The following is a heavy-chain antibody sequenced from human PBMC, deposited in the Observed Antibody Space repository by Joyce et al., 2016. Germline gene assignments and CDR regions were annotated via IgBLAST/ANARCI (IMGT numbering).Heavy chain of an antibody. CDR2: INSDTSGGTT. Sequence: EGQLVESGGGLVKPGGSLRLSCAASGFTFSPGWLSWVHQPPGKGLEWVALINSDTSGGTTDYTSPVKGRFTISRDDAKNTVYLQMNSLKTEDTGIYYCTADDSTRRGFELDYWGQGTLVTVSS. D-gene: IGHD1-1*01. J-gene: IGHJ4*02. CDR1: GFTFSPGW. V-gene: IGHV3-15*01. CDR3: TADDSTRRGFELDY.